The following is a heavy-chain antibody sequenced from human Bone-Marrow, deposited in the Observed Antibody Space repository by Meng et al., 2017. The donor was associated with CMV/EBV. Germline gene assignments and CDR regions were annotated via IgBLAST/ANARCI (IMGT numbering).Heavy chain of an antibody. CDR3: ARPYCSSTSCPPEDDAFDI. CDR2: INPNSGGT. D-gene: IGHD2-2*01. Sequence: ASVKVSCKASGYTFTGYCMHWERQAPGQGLEWMGWINPNSGGTNYAQKFQGRVTMTRDTSISTAYMELSRLRSDDTAVYYCARPYCSSTSCPPEDDAFDIWGQGTMVTVSS. CDR1: GYTFTGYC. J-gene: IGHJ3*02. V-gene: IGHV1-2*02.